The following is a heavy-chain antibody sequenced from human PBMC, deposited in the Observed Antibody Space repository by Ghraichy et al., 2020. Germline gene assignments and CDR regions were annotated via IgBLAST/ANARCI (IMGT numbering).Heavy chain of an antibody. CDR1: AGSFSSHH. V-gene: IGHV4-34*01. J-gene: IGHJ6*02. CDR2: ITHRGSA. CDR3: ARRRRHLAIDKAYSYGMDV. Sequence: SETLSLTCAVYAGSFSSHHCIWVRQPPGKGLEWIGEITHRGSANYNPSLGSRVSISVDSSKNQVSLNLSSVTAADTAVYYCARRRRHLAIDKAYSYGMDVWGQGTTVIVSS.